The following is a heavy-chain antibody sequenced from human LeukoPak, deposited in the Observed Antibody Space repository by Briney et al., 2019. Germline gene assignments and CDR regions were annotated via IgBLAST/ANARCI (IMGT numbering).Heavy chain of an antibody. J-gene: IGHJ4*02. CDR3: AKVRTVVVPAAMVDY. Sequence: PGGSLRLSCAASGFTFSSYSMNWVRQAPGKGLEWVSGISGSGSSTYYADSVKGRFTISRDNSKNMLYLQMSSLRAEDTAVYYCAKVRTVVVPAAMVDYWGQGTLVTVSS. V-gene: IGHV3-23*01. D-gene: IGHD2-2*01. CDR2: ISGSGSST. CDR1: GFTFSSYS.